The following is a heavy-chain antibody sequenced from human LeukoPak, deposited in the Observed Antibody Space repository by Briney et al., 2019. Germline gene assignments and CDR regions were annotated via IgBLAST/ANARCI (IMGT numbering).Heavy chain of an antibody. CDR1: GYTFTSYG. Sequence: GASVKVSCKASGYTFTSYGISWVRQAPGQGHEWMGWISAYNGNTNYAQKLQGRVTMTTDTSTSTAYMELRSLRSDDTAVYYCARGGYCSGGSCYRNTYYYYYYMDVWGKGTTVTVSS. CDR3: ARGGYCSGGSCYRNTYYYYYYMDV. D-gene: IGHD2-15*01. J-gene: IGHJ6*03. V-gene: IGHV1-18*01. CDR2: ISAYNGNT.